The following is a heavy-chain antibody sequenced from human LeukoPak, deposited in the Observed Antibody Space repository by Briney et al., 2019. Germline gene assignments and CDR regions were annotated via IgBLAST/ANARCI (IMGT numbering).Heavy chain of an antibody. D-gene: IGHD3-10*01. Sequence: ASVKVSCKASGYTFTGYYMHWVRQAPGQGLEWMGWINPNSGGTNYAQKFQGRVTMTRDTSISTAYMELSRLRSDDTAVYYCARDYKGITMVREVMNRVDWFDPWGQGTLVTVSS. J-gene: IGHJ5*02. CDR3: ARDYKGITMVREVMNRVDWFDP. CDR1: GYTFTGYY. V-gene: IGHV1-2*02. CDR2: INPNSGGT.